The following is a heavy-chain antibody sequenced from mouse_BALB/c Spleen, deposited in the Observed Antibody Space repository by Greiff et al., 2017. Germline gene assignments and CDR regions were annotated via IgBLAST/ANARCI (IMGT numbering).Heavy chain of an antibody. Sequence: EVMLVESGGGLVKPGGSLKLSCAASGFTFSDYYMYWVRQTPEKRLEWVATISDGGSYTYYPDSVKGRFTISRDNAKNNLYLQMSSLKSEDTAMYYCARDYYGSSYPPYYAMDYWGQGTSVTVSS. CDR3: ARDYYGSSYPPYYAMDY. D-gene: IGHD1-1*01. J-gene: IGHJ4*01. CDR2: ISDGGSYT. CDR1: GFTFSDYY. V-gene: IGHV5-4*02.